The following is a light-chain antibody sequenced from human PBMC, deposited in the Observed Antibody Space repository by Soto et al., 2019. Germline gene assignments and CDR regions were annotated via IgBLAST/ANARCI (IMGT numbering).Light chain of an antibody. CDR2: DAS. CDR1: QDISNS. J-gene: IGKJ3*01. V-gene: IGKV1-33*01. CDR3: QQYDCLRST. Sequence: DIQMTQSPSSLSASVGDRVTITCQASQDISNSLNWYQQKPGEAPKLLIYDASNLETGVPSRFSRRGSATYYSFTISSLQPEDIEAYYCQQYDCLRSTFGPGTKVDI.